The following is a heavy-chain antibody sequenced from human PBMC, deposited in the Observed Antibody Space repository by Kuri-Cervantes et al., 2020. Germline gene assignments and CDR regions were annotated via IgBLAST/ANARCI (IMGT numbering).Heavy chain of an antibody. Sequence: GESLKISCAASGFTFSSYSMNWVRQAPGKGLEWVSSISSSSSYIYYADSVKGRFTISRDNAKNSLYLQMNSLRDEDTAVYYCARDHITKIVVVAYYYYYGMDVWGQGTTVTVSS. CDR2: ISSSSSYI. CDR1: GFTFSSYS. D-gene: IGHD3-22*01. V-gene: IGHV3-21*01. CDR3: ARDHITKIVVVAYYYYYGMDV. J-gene: IGHJ6*02.